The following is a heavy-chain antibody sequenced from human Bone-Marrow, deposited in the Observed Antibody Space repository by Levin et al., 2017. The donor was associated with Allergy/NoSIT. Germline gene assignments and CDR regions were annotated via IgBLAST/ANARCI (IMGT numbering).Heavy chain of an antibody. CDR3: ARGKCDRDTYYSPADAFDI. Sequence: SCAASGFTFSDYYMTCIRQAPGKGLEWVSYISGSGNYIYYADSVKGRFTISRDNARNSLYLQMNSLRVEDTAVYYCARGKCDRDTYYSPADAFDIWGQGTMVTVSS. J-gene: IGHJ3*02. CDR2: ISGSGNYI. CDR1: GFTFSDYY. D-gene: IGHD3-22*01. V-gene: IGHV3-11*01.